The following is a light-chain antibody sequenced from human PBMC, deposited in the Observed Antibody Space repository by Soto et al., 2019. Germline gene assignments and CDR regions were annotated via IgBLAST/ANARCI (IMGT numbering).Light chain of an antibody. CDR3: QQRSNWPIT. V-gene: IGKV3-11*01. CDR1: QSVSSY. J-gene: IGKJ5*01. CDR2: DAP. Sequence: EIVLTQSPATLSLSPGERATLSCRASQSVSSYLAWYQQKPGQAPRLLIYDAPNRSTGIPARFSVSGSGTDFTLAISGLVPEDWAVYYCQQRSNWPITFGKGTRLEIK.